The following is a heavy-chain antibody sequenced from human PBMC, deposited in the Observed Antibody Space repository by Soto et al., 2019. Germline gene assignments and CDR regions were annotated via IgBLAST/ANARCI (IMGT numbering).Heavy chain of an antibody. CDR3: ASSLTVPPAIDK. Sequence: ASVKVSCKASGYTFTSYAMHWVRQAPGQRLEWIGWNNAGNGNTKYSQKFQGRVTITRATSASTAYMELSSLRSEDTDVYYCASSLTVPPAIDKWGQATLVTVSS. D-gene: IGHD2-2*01. CDR1: GYTFTSYA. V-gene: IGHV1-3*01. CDR2: NNAGNGNT. J-gene: IGHJ4*02.